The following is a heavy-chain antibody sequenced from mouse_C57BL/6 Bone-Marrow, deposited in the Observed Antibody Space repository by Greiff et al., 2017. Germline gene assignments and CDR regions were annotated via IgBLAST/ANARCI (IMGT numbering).Heavy chain of an antibody. V-gene: IGHV1-9*01. J-gene: IGHJ4*01. D-gene: IGHD2-4*01. CDR1: GYTFSSYW. CDR2: ILPGSGST. Sequence: VQLKQSGAELMKPGASVKISCKATGYTFSSYWIEWVKQRPGHGLEWIGEILPGSGSTNYNEKFKGKATFTSDTSSNTAYMQLSSLTSEDSAVYYGERGELITTGYYAMDYWGQGTSVTVSS. CDR3: ERGELITTGYYAMDY.